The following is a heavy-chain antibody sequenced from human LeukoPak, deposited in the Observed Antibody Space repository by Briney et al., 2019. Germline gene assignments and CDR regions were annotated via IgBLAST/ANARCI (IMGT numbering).Heavy chain of an antibody. CDR2: INPNSGGT. V-gene: IGHV1-2*02. D-gene: IGHD5-24*01. J-gene: IGHJ4*02. CDR1: GYTFTGYY. CDR3: VRRGDGYKPFDY. Sequence: ASVKVSCKASGYTFTGYYMHWVRQAPGQGLEWMGWINPNSGGTNYAQKFQGRVTMTRDTSISTAYMELSRLRSDDTAVYYCVRRGDGYKPFDYWGQGTLVTVSS.